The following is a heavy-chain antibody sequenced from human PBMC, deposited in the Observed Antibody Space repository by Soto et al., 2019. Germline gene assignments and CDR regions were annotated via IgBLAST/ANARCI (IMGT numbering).Heavy chain of an antibody. CDR3: AKGYCTNGVCLDY. CDR2: ISYDGSNK. J-gene: IGHJ4*02. Sequence: GGSLRLSCAASGFTFSSYAMHWVRQAPGKGLEWVAVISYDGSNKYYADSVKGRFTISRDNSKNTLYLQMDSLRAEDTAVYYCAKGYCTNGVCLDYWGQGTLVTVSS. V-gene: IGHV3-30-3*01. D-gene: IGHD2-8*01. CDR1: GFTFSSYA.